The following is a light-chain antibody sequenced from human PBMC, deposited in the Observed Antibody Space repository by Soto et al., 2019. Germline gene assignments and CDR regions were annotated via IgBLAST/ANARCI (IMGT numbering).Light chain of an antibody. J-gene: IGKJ5*01. Sequence: TMMSQSPLSLPVTPGEPASISCRSSQSLLHSNGYKYLDWYLQKPGQSPQLLIYLGSNRASGVPDRFSGSGSGTNFTLKISRVEAEDVGVYYCMQAIQTLVPFGQGTRLEIK. CDR3: MQAIQTLVP. CDR2: LGS. CDR1: QSLLHSNGYKY. V-gene: IGKV2-28*01.